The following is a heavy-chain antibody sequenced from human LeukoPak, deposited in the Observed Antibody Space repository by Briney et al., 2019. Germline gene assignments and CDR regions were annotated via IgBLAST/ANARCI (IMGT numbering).Heavy chain of an antibody. J-gene: IGHJ5*02. CDR1: GGSISSSDYY. CDR3: ARDLAAADNWFDP. Sequence: PSETLSLTCSVSGGSISSSDYYWGWIRQPPGKGLEWIGTMFYNGATKSNPSLSSRVTMSIDTSKNQFSLELSSVTAADTAVYYCARDLAAADNWFDPWGQGTLVTVSS. D-gene: IGHD6-13*01. CDR2: MFYNGAT. V-gene: IGHV4-39*07.